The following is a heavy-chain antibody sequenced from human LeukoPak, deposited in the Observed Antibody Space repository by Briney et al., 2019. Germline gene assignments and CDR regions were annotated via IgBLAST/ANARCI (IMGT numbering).Heavy chain of an antibody. V-gene: IGHV1-46*01. CDR2: INPSGGTT. CDR1: GYTFSSYY. D-gene: IGHD6-13*01. J-gene: IGHJ4*02. CDR3: ARQRITAAGILDY. Sequence: GASVKVSCKASGYTFSSYYMHWVRQAPGQGLEWMGIINPSGGTTSYAQKFQGRLTMTRDTSTSTVFMELSSLRSEDTAVYYCARQRITAAGILDYWGQGTLVTVSS.